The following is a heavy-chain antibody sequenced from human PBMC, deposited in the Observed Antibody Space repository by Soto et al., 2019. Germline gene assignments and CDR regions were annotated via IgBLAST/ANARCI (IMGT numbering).Heavy chain of an antibody. CDR3: ARGGYRYGYYFDY. J-gene: IGHJ4*02. CDR2: ISYDGSNK. Sequence: QVQLVESGGGVVQPGRSLRLSCAASGFTFSSYAMHWVRQAPGKGLEWVAVISYDGSNKYYADSVKGRFTISRDNSKNTLYLQMNSLRAEDTAVYYCARGGYRYGYYFDYWGQGTLVTVSS. CDR1: GFTFSSYA. D-gene: IGHD5-18*01. V-gene: IGHV3-30-3*01.